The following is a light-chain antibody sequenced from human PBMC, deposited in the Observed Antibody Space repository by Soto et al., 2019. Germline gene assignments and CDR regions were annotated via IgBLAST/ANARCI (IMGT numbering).Light chain of an antibody. V-gene: IGLV2-11*01. J-gene: IGLJ7*01. CDR1: RSDVGTYNL. CDR2: DVT. CDR3: CAYAGSGTVV. Sequence: QSALTQPRSVSGSPGQSVTISCTGTRSDVGTYNLVSWYQHHPGRAPKLMIYDVTKRPSGVPDRFSASKSGNTASLTISGLQAEDEADYYCCAYAGSGTVVFGGGTQLTVL.